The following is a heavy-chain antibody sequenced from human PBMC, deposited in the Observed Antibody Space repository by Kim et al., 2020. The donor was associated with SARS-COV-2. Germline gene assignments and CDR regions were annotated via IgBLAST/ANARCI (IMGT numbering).Heavy chain of an antibody. Sequence: GGSLRLSCAASGFTFSSYWMSWVRQAPGKGLEWVANIKQDGSEKYYVDSVKGRFTISRDNAKNSLYLQMNSLRAEDTAVYYCASFLNYYDSSGYLRYFDYWGQGTLVTVSS. CDR1: GFTFSSYW. D-gene: IGHD3-22*01. CDR3: ASFLNYYDSSGYLRYFDY. J-gene: IGHJ4*02. V-gene: IGHV3-7*03. CDR2: IKQDGSEK.